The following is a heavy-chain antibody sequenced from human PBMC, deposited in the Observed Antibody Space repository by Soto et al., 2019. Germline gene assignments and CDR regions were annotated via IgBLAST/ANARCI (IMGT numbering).Heavy chain of an antibody. CDR3: ARAPKVSGSSQTRPDF. CDR1: SGSFSGYY. Sequence: ASETLSLTCSIYSGSFSGYYWSWIRQPPGKGLEWIGEISQSGNTNYSPSLKSRVSISIDTSKKQFSLTLASVSAADTAVYYCARAPKVSGSSQTRPDFWGQGTLVTVSS. V-gene: IGHV4-34*01. CDR2: ISQSGNT. J-gene: IGHJ4*02. D-gene: IGHD6-6*01.